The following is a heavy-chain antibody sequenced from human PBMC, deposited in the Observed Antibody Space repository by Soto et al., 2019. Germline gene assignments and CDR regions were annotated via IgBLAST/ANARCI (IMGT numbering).Heavy chain of an antibody. D-gene: IGHD6-19*01. CDR2: INHSGST. V-gene: IGHV4-34*01. CDR3: ARGPAAVAATGKAFDI. CDR1: GGSFSGYY. Sequence: PSETLSLTCAVYGGSFSGYYWSWIRQPPGKGLEWIGEINHSGSTNYNPSLKSRVTISVDTSKNQFSLKLSSVTAADTAVYYCARGPAAVAATGKAFDIWGQGTMVTVSS. J-gene: IGHJ3*02.